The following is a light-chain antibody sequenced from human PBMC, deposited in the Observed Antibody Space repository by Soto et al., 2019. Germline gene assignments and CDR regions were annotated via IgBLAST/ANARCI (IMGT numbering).Light chain of an antibody. CDR3: SYYTSSSILV. V-gene: IGLV2-14*01. Sequence: QSALTQPASVSGSPGQSITISCTGTSSGVGGDNYVSWYQQHPGKAPKLMIYDVSNRPSGVSNRFSGSKSGNTASLTISGLQAEDEADYYCSYYTSSSILVFGGGTKLTVL. J-gene: IGLJ2*01. CDR2: DVS. CDR1: SSGVGGDNY.